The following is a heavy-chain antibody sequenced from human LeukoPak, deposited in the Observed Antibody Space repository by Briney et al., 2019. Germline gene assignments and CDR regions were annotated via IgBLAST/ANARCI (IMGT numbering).Heavy chain of an antibody. V-gene: IGHV1-46*01. D-gene: IGHD3-3*01. CDR3: ARGSVGYDFWSGYYNWPGY. CDR2: INPSGGST. J-gene: IGHJ4*02. Sequence: ASVKVSCKASGYTFTSYYMHWVRQAPGQGLEWMGIINPSGGSTSYAQKFQGRVTMTRDTSTSTVYMELSSLRSEDTAVYYCARGSVGYDFWSGYYNWPGYWGQGTLVTVSS. CDR1: GYTFTSYY.